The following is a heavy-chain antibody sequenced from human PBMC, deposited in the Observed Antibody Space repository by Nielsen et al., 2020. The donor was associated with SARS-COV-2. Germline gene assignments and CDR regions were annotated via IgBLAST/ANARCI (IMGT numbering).Heavy chain of an antibody. D-gene: IGHD5-12*01. CDR3: ARDGGYSGYARFDY. CDR2: IWYDGSNK. CDR1: GFTFSSYG. Sequence: GESLKISCAASGFTFSSYGMHWVRQAPGKGLEWVAVIWYDGSNKYYADSVKGRFTISSDNSKNTLYLQMNSLRAEDTAVYYCARDGGYSGYARFDYWGQGTLVTVSS. J-gene: IGHJ4*02. V-gene: IGHV3-33*01.